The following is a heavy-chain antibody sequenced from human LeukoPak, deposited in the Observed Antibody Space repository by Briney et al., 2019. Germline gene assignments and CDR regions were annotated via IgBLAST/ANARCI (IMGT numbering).Heavy chain of an antibody. CDR2: ISTSSSYI. Sequence: PGGSLRLSCAASGFTLSTYNMKWVRQAPRKGLGWVSSISTSSSYIYYADSVKGRFTISRDNARNSLYLQMNSLRAEDTAVYYCAELGITMIGGVWGKGTTVTISS. J-gene: IGHJ6*04. V-gene: IGHV3-21*01. CDR1: GFTLSTYN. D-gene: IGHD3-10*02. CDR3: AELGITMIGGV.